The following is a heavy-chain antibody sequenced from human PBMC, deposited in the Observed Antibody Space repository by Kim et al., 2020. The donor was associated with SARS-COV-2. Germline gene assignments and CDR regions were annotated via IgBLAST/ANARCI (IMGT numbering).Heavy chain of an antibody. D-gene: IGHD3-22*01. CDR3: ARDSHPTYYYDSSGYSGAYWYFDL. J-gene: IGHJ2*01. CDR2: IYYSGST. CDR1: GGSISSYY. V-gene: IGHV4-59*01. Sequence: SETLSLTCTVSGGSISSYYWSWIRQPPGKGLEWIGYIYYSGSTNYNPSLKSRVTISVDTSKNQFSLKLSSVTAADTAVYYCARDSHPTYYYDSSGYSGAYWYFDLWGRGTLVTVSS.